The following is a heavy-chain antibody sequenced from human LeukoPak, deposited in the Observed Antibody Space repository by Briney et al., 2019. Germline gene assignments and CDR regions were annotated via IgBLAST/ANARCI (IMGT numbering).Heavy chain of an antibody. D-gene: IGHD4-11*01. V-gene: IGHV1-69*05. CDR3: ARGPVSPDRNGFDY. CDR1: GGTFSSFG. J-gene: IGHJ4*02. CDR2: IIPIFGTA. Sequence: ASVKVSCKASGGTFSSFGISWVRQAPGQGLEWMGGIIPIFGTAHYAQKFQGRVTITTDESTSTAYMELSSLRSEDTAVYYCARGPVSPDRNGFDYWGQGTLVTVSS.